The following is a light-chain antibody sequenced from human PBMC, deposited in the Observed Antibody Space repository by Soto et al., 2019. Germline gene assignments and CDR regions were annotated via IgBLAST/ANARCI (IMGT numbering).Light chain of an antibody. J-gene: IGKJ2*03. CDR2: DSF. Sequence: EIVLTQSPDTLSLSPGERATLSCRASETVTSDFLAWYQQKPGQTPRLLIYDSFRRATGIPDRFSGSGSGTHFTRTINRLEPEDFAVYYCQQYGGSPPYSFGQGTKVDIK. V-gene: IGKV3-20*01. CDR3: QQYGGSPPYS. CDR1: ETVTSDF.